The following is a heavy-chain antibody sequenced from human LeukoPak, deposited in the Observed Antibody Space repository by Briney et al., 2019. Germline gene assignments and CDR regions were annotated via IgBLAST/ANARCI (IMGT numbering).Heavy chain of an antibody. V-gene: IGHV3-48*03. J-gene: IGHJ6*04. CDR3: AELGITMIGGV. Sequence: GGSLRLSCTASGFTLSSYEMSWIRQAPGKGLEWVSYISSSGSTIYYADSVKGRFTISRDNAKNSLYLQMNSLRAEDTAVYYCAELGITMIGGVWGKGTTVTISS. D-gene: IGHD3-10*02. CDR1: GFTLSSYE. CDR2: ISSSGSTI.